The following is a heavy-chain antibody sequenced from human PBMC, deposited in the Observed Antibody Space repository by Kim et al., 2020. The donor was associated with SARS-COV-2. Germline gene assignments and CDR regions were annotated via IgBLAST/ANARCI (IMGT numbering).Heavy chain of an antibody. CDR3: ARGGWRMSAAGLSYGADV. CDR1: GGSISTANW. CDR2: IYPGGDT. V-gene: IGHV4-4*02. D-gene: IGHD6-13*01. J-gene: IGHJ6*02. Sequence: SETLSLTCAVSGGSISTANWWSWVRQTPGKGLEWVGEIYPGGDTHYNPSLKSRVTMSIDESKNHFSLNLNSVTVADTAIYYCARGGWRMSAAGLSYGADVWGQGTSVIVTS.